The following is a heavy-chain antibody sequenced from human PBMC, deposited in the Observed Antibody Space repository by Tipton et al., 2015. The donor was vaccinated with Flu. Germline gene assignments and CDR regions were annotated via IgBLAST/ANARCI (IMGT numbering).Heavy chain of an antibody. Sequence: LRLSCTVSGGSINSTTYYWGWVRQPPGKGLEWIATVFHSGLTYYNPSLKSRVSISIDTSKNQFSLRMNSVTAADSAVYYCARYPESNYHWFGPWGQGALVTVSS. V-gene: IGHV4-39*07. J-gene: IGHJ5*02. CDR3: ARYPESNYHWFGP. D-gene: IGHD4-11*01. CDR1: GGSINSTTYY. CDR2: VFHSGLT.